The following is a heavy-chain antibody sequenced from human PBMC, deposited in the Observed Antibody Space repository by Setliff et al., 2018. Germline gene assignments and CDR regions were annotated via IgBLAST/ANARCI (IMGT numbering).Heavy chain of an antibody. CDR1: SGSIINYY. Sequence: PSETLSLTCTVSSGSIINYYWSWIRQPPGRPLEWIGYIKYDGTTDYNPSLDSRVTMSVDTSKNQFSLKLKSVTAADTAMYYCARGCAAGACYSDYYYYMDVWGKGTTVTVS. CDR3: ARGCAAGACYSDYYYYMDV. V-gene: IGHV4-59*01. D-gene: IGHD2-15*01. CDR2: IKYDGTT. J-gene: IGHJ6*03.